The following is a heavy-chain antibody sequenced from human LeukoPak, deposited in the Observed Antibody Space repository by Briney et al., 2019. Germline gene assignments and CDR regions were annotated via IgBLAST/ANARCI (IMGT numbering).Heavy chain of an antibody. Sequence: GGSLRLSCAASGFTFSSYSMNWVRQAPGKGLEWISYISSGSSSIYYGDSVKGRFTISRGNAKNSLFLQMNSLRAEDTAVYYCAKGQISGYGPGAVGAFDIWGQGTMVTVSS. CDR3: AKGQISGYGPGAVGAFDI. V-gene: IGHV3-48*04. D-gene: IGHD5-12*01. CDR2: ISSGSSSI. J-gene: IGHJ3*02. CDR1: GFTFSSYS.